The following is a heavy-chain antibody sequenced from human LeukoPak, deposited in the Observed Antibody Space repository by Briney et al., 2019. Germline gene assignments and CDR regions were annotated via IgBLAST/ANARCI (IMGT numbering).Heavy chain of an antibody. D-gene: IGHD2-21*01. J-gene: IGHJ2*01. Sequence: GGSLRLSCAASGFTFSSYGMHWVRQAPGKGLEWVANIKQDGSEKYYVDSVKGRFTISRDNAKNSLYLQMNSLRAEDTAVYYCARDIPYWYFDLWGRGTLVTVSS. CDR3: ARDIPYWYFDL. CDR2: IKQDGSEK. CDR1: GFTFSSYG. V-gene: IGHV3-7*01.